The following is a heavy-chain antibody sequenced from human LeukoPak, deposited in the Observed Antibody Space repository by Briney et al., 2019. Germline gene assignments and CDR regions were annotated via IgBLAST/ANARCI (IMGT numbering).Heavy chain of an antibody. D-gene: IGHD3-9*01. Sequence: KSSETLSLTCTYSGGSISSYYWSWIRQRPGKGLAWIRYIYYSGSTNYNPSLKSRVTISVDTSKNQFSLKLSSVTAADTAVYYCARMGPDDILTGYSDYWGQGTLVTVSS. CDR1: GGSISSYY. V-gene: IGHV4-59*08. CDR3: ARMGPDDILTGYSDY. CDR2: IYYSGST. J-gene: IGHJ4*02.